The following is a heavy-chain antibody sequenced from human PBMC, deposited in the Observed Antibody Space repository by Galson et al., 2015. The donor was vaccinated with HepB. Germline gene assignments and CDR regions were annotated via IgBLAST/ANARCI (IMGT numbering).Heavy chain of an antibody. D-gene: IGHD3-10*01. CDR3: ARGLHYGSESYYFDY. CDR1: GFTFSDYY. J-gene: IGHJ4*02. V-gene: IGHV3-11*06. CDR2: ISSSTSYT. Sequence: SLRLSCAASGFTFSDYYMSWIRQAPGKGLQWVSYISSSTSYTNYADSVKGRLTISRDNAKNSLYPQMNSLRAEDTAVYYCARGLHYGSESYYFDYWGQGTLVTVSS.